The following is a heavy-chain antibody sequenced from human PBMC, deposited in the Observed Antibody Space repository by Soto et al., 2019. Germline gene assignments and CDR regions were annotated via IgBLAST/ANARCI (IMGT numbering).Heavy chain of an antibody. V-gene: IGHV1-69*09. CDR2: INPTLDST. CDR1: GIMSSGYG. D-gene: IGHD6-25*01. Sequence: QEQVVQSGPAMKETGSSVKVSCRASGIMSSGYGFSWVRQAPGHGLEWVGRINPTLDSTQYAQNLQGRVSITVDKSTDTAYLEVTSLRLEDTAIYCCATMKRARLDSWGRGTVVTVSS. CDR3: ATMKRARLDS. J-gene: IGHJ4*02.